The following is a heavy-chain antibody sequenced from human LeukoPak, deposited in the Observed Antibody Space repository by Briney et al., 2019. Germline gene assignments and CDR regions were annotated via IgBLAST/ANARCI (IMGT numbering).Heavy chain of an antibody. CDR2: ISASGSYT. CDR1: GGSISSSSYY. Sequence: ETLSLTCTVSGGSISSSSYYWGWIRQPPGKGLEWVSAISASGSYTYYADSVKGRFTVSRDNSKNTLNLQMDILRAEDTAIYYCAKGMTSDYLTWGQGTLVTVSS. CDR3: AKGMTSDYLT. J-gene: IGHJ5*02. V-gene: IGHV3-23*01. D-gene: IGHD4-11*01.